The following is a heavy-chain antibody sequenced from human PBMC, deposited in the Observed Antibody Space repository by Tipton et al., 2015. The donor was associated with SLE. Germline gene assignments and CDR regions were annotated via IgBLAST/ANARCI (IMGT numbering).Heavy chain of an antibody. CDR3: ATDGDY. CDR2: FHYSGST. V-gene: IGHV4-39*07. Sequence: TLSLTCTVSGGSISSSTYYWGWIRQPPGKGLEWIGSFHYSGSTYYNPSLNSRVTISVDTSKNQFSLRLNSLTAADTAVYYCATDGDYWGQVTLVPVSS. D-gene: IGHD5-24*01. CDR1: GGSISSSTYY. J-gene: IGHJ4*02.